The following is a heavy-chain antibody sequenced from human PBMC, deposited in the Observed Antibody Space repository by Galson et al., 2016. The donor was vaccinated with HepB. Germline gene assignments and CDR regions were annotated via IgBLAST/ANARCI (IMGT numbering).Heavy chain of an antibody. CDR3: ARSTYSFHH. J-gene: IGHJ1*01. D-gene: IGHD2-2*01. V-gene: IGHV4-59*01. CDR2: IFSSGST. CDR1: GGSIHSYY. Sequence: QVQLQESGPGLVRPSETLSLTCPVSGGSIHSYYWSWIRQPPGKGLEWIGFIFSSGSTKYNPSLRGRVILSVDTSKNQFSLKLTSVTAADTAMYYCARSTYSFHHWGQGILVTVSS.